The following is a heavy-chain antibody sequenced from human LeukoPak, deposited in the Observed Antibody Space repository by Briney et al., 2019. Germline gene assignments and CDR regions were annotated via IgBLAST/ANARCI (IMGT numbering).Heavy chain of an antibody. D-gene: IGHD5-24*01. Sequence: PSETLSLTCTVSGGSISSYFWSWIRQPPGKGLEWIGSIYHSGSTYYNPSLKSRVTISVDTSKNQFSLKLSSVTAADTAVYYCVRGWEMATIHYHFDYWGQGTLVTVSS. CDR1: GGSISSYF. CDR3: VRGWEMATIHYHFDY. J-gene: IGHJ4*02. CDR2: IYHSGST. V-gene: IGHV4-38-2*02.